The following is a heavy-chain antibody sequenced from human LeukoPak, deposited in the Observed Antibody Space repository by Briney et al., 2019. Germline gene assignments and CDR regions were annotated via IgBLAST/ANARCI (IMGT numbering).Heavy chain of an antibody. CDR3: ARPTYYYGSGSFFGRNYYYYYGMDV. Sequence: GASVKVSCKASGYTFMNYAISWVRQAPGQGLEWMGWINTNTGNPTYAQGFTGRFVFSLDTSVSTAYLQISSLKAEDTAVYYCARPTYYYGSGSFFGRNYYYYYGMDVWGQGTTVTVSS. D-gene: IGHD3-10*01. CDR2: INTNTGNP. V-gene: IGHV7-4-1*02. CDR1: GYTFMNYA. J-gene: IGHJ6*02.